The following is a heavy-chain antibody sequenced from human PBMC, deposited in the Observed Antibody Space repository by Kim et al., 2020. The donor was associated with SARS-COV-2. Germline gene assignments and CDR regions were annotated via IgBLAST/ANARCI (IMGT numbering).Heavy chain of an antibody. J-gene: IGHJ6*03. CDR2: IYYSGSA. D-gene: IGHD3-16*02. CDR1: GFSISSSNYY. Sequence: SETLSLTCTVSGFSISSSNYYWGWIRQPPGKGLEWIGNIYYSGSAYYSPSLKSLVTISVDTSKNQLSLKLRSVTAADTAVYYCARHYHYYYMDVWGKGTTVTVSS. V-gene: IGHV4-39*01. CDR3: ARHYHYYYMDV.